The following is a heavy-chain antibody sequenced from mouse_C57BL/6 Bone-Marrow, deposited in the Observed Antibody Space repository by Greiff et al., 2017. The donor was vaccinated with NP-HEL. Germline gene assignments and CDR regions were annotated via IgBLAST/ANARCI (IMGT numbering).Heavy chain of an antibody. CDR1: GYTFTDYN. CDR2: INPNNGGT. CDR3: ARGDYYDHDGFAY. Sequence: VQLKQSGPELVKPGASVKIPCKASGYTFTDYNMDWVKQSPGKSLEWIGDINPNNGGTIYNQKFKGKATLTVDKSSSTAYMELRSLTSEDTAVYYWARGDYYDHDGFAYWGQGTLVTVSS. D-gene: IGHD2-4*01. J-gene: IGHJ3*01. V-gene: IGHV1-18*01.